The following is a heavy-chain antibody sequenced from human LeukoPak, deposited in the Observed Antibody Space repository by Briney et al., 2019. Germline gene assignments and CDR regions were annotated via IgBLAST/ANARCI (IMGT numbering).Heavy chain of an antibody. CDR2: IYYGGST. D-gene: IGHD5-18*01. CDR1: GGSVSNSYY. V-gene: IGHV4-61*01. J-gene: IGHJ4*02. CDR3: ARSQRGYSYGEEY. Sequence: KTSETLSLTCTVSGGSVSNSYYWNWIRQPPGKGLEWIGYIYYGGSTKYNPSLKSRVTISVDTSKNQFSLKLSSVTAADTAVYYCARSQRGYSYGEEYWGQGTLVTVSS.